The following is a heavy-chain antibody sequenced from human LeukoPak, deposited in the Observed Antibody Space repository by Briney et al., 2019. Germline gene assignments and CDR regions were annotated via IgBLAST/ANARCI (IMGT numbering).Heavy chain of an antibody. CDR1: GYTFTSSG. CDR3: ARDQLYSNYYFDY. CDR2: INPNSGGT. V-gene: IGHV1-2*02. J-gene: IGHJ4*02. D-gene: IGHD4-11*01. Sequence: ASVKVSCKASGYTFTSSGISWVRQAPGQGLEWMGWINPNSGGTNYAQKFQGRVTMTRDTSISTAYMELSRLRSDDTAVYYCARDQLYSNYYFDYWGQGTLVTVSS.